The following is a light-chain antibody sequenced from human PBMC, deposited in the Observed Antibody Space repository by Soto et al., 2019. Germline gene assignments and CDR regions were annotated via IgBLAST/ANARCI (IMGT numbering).Light chain of an antibody. J-gene: IGKJ5*01. Sequence: IVLTQSPGTLSLSPGERATLSCRASQSFRGLLAWYRQKPGQAPRLLIYDAYNRATGIPPRFSGSGSGTDFTLTISSLEPEDSAVYYCQQRHMWPITFGQGTRLEIK. CDR2: DAY. CDR3: QQRHMWPIT. CDR1: QSFRGL. V-gene: IGKV3-11*01.